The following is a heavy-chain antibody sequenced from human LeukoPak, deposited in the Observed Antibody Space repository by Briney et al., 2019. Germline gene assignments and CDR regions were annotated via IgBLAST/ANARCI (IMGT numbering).Heavy chain of an antibody. CDR3: ARVHFGSSGYYHYGMDV. D-gene: IGHD3-22*01. CDR2: INSDGSST. CDR1: GFTFSSYW. V-gene: IGHV3-74*01. J-gene: IGHJ6*02. Sequence: GGSLRLSCAASGFTFSSYWMHWVRQAPGKGLVWVSRINSDGSSTNYADSVKGRFTISRDNAKNTLYLQMNSLRAEDTAVYYCARVHFGSSGYYHYGMDVWGQGTTVTVSS.